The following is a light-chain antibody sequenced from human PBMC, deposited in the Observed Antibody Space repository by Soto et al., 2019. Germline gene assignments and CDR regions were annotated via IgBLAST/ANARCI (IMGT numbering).Light chain of an antibody. CDR3: QQYGSSPGT. CDR2: DTS. V-gene: IGKV3-20*01. Sequence: EIVLTQSPGTLSLSPGERATLSCRASQSVSSSQLAWYQQKPGQAPSLLIFDTSRRATGIPDRFTGSGSGTDFALTISRVEPQDIAVYFCQQYGSSPGTFGQGTKVEI. J-gene: IGKJ1*01. CDR1: QSVSSSQ.